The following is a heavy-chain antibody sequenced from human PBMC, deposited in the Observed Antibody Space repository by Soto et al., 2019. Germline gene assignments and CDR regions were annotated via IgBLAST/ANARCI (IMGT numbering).Heavy chain of an antibody. CDR1: GFTFSSYG. Sequence: PVGSLRLSCAASGFTFSSYGMHWVRQAPGKGLEWVAVISYDGSNKYYADSVKGRFTISRDNSKNTLYLQMNSLRAEDTAVYYCAKDPPKIVGATEPDYWGQGTLVTVSS. CDR3: AKDPPKIVGATEPDY. V-gene: IGHV3-30*18. J-gene: IGHJ4*02. CDR2: ISYDGSNK. D-gene: IGHD1-26*01.